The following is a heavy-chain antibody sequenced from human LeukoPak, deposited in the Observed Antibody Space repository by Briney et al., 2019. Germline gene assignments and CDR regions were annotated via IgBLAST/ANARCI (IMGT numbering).Heavy chain of an antibody. CDR1: GGSISNYY. CDR2: IYYTGST. D-gene: IGHD1-1*01. Sequence: SETLCLTCTVSGGSISNYYWGWIRQPPGKGLEWIGYIYYTGSTNYIPSLKSRVTISVDTSKNQFSLKLSSVTAADTAVYYCVRVTTGTIDYWGQGTLVTVSS. CDR3: VRVTTGTIDY. J-gene: IGHJ4*02. V-gene: IGHV4-59*01.